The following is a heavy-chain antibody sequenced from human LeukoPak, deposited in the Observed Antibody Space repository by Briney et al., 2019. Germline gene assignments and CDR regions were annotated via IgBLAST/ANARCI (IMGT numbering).Heavy chain of an antibody. J-gene: IGHJ4*02. CDR1: GYTFTGYY. D-gene: IGHD6-19*01. CDR2: ISAYNGNT. CDR3: ARGIAVAGILPRYFDY. V-gene: IGHV1-18*03. Sequence: ASVKVSCKASGYTFTGYYMHWVRQAPGQGLEWMGWISAYNGNTNYAQKLQGRVTMTTDTSTSTAYMELRSLRSDDMAVYYCARGIAVAGILPRYFDYWGQGTLVTVSS.